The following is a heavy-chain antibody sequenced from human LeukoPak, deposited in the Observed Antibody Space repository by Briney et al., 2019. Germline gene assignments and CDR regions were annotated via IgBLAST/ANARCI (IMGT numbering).Heavy chain of an antibody. CDR3: AGEAAGVFDS. CDR2: IKPDGSEK. CDR1: GFTFSRYW. J-gene: IGHJ4*02. V-gene: IGHV3-7*04. D-gene: IGHD6-13*01. Sequence: PGGSLRLSCAASGFTFSRYWMSWVRQAPGKGLEWVATIKPDGSEKYYVGPVRGRFTVSRDNAKNSLYLQMSSLRAEATAVYYCAGEAAGVFDSWGQGTLVIVSS.